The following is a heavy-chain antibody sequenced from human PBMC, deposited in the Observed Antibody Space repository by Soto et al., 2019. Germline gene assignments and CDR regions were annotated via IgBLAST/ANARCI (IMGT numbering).Heavy chain of an antibody. J-gene: IGHJ4*02. CDR1: GGTFSSYT. CDR3: ARDDYYGPSGYGFDY. V-gene: IGHV1-69*04. CDR2: IIPILGIA. Sequence: SVKVSCKASGGTFSSYTISWVRQAPGQGLEWMGRIIPILGIANYAQKFQGRVTITADKSTSTAYMELSSLRSEDTAVYYCARDDYYGPSGYGFDYWGQGTLVTVSS. D-gene: IGHD3-10*01.